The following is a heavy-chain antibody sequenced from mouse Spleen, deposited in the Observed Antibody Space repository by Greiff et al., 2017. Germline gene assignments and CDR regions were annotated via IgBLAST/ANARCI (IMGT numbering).Heavy chain of an antibody. D-gene: IGHD2-3*01. J-gene: IGHJ3*01. CDR2: IHPYDSDT. CDR1: GYIFTSYW. CDR3: AIEGNYEGFAY. V-gene: IGHV1-74*01. Sequence: VQLQQPGAELVKPGASVKVSCKASGYIFTSYWIHWVKQRPGQGLEWIGRIHPYDSDTNYNQKFKGKATLTVDKSSTTAYMQFSSLTSEDSAVYYCAIEGNYEGFAYWGQGTLVTVSA.